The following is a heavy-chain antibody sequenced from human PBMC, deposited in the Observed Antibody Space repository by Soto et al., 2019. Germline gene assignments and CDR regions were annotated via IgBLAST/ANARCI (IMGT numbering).Heavy chain of an antibody. CDR1: GYTFTSYG. CDR2: ISAYNGNT. J-gene: IGHJ4*02. D-gene: IGHD6-19*01. V-gene: IGHV1-18*01. Sequence: PAKLPFKASGYTFTSYGISWVRQAPGQGLEWMGWISAYNGNTNYAQKLQGRVTMTTDISTSTAYMELSSLRSEDTAVYYCASGYSSGWYGNCWGQGTLVTVSS. CDR3: ASGYSSGWYGNC.